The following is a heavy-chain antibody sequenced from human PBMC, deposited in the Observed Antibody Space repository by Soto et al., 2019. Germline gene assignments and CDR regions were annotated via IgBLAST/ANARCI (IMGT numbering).Heavy chain of an antibody. CDR1: GFTLNTYS. V-gene: IGHV3-30-3*01. CDR3: ARDPDLIEAAGNYFDY. CDR2: VSFDGVNE. J-gene: IGHJ4*02. D-gene: IGHD6-13*01. Sequence: PGGSLRLSCSVSGFTLNTYSMHWVRQAPGKGLEWVAVVSFDGVNEHYRDSVKGRFTISRDIAKNMLYLQMTSLRLEDTALYYCARDPDLIEAAGNYFDYWGQGTLVTVSS.